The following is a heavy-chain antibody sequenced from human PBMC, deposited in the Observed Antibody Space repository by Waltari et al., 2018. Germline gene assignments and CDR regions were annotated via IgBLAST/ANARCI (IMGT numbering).Heavy chain of an antibody. D-gene: IGHD3-22*01. J-gene: IGHJ4*02. CDR2: ISYGGST. CDR3: ARRSRDSSGHFYSDY. CDR1: GDSISSNTSS. V-gene: IGHV4-39*02. Sequence: LQLQESGPGLVKPSETLSLTCTVSGDSISSNTSSWAWVRQPPGEGLAWIATISYGGSTYYKPSLKSRVTISIDTSKNHYSLVLTSVTAADTAVYYCARRSRDSSGHFYSDYWGQGTLVAVSS.